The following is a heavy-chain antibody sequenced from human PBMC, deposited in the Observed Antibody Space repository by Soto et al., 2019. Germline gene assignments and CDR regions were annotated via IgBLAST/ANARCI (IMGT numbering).Heavy chain of an antibody. CDR3: AGGTEVVAATPFDY. D-gene: IGHD2-15*01. CDR2: MNPNSGNT. V-gene: IGHV1-8*01. Sequence: ASVKVSCKASGYTFTSYDINWVRQATGQGLEWMGWMNPNSGNTGYAQKFQGRVTMTRKTSISTAYMALSSLRSEDTAVYYCAGGTEVVAATPFDYWGQGTLVTVSS. CDR1: GYTFTSYD. J-gene: IGHJ4*02.